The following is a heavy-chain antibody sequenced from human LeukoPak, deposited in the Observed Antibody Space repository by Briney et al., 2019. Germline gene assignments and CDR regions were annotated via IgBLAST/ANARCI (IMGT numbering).Heavy chain of an antibody. CDR2: MSGSGGST. J-gene: IGHJ4*02. CDR3: AKDHWGAIRGEFDY. D-gene: IGHD3-10*01. CDR1: GFTFSSYA. V-gene: IGHV3-23*01. Sequence: PGGSLRLSCAAAGFTFSSYAMSCVRQAPGRGLEWVSAMSGSGGSTYYADSVKGRFTISRDNSKNTLYLQMNSLRAEDTAVYFCAKDHWGAIRGEFDYWGQGTLVTVSS.